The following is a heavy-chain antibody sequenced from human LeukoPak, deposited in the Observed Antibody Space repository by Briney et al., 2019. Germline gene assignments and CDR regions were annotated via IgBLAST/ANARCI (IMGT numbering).Heavy chain of an antibody. CDR2: IYYSGST. Sequence: PSETLSLTCTVSGGSISSSSYYWGWIRQPPGKGLEWIGSIYYSGSTYYNPSLKSRVTISVDTSKNQFSLKLSSVTAADTAVYYCASQPINYDFWSGYFRYYFDYWGQGTLVTVSS. CDR1: GGSISSSSYY. D-gene: IGHD3-3*01. CDR3: ASQPINYDFWSGYFRYYFDY. J-gene: IGHJ4*02. V-gene: IGHV4-39*07.